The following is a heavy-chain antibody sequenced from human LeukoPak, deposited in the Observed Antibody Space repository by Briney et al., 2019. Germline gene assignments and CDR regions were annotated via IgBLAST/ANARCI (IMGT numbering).Heavy chain of an antibody. CDR1: GYTFTSYY. CDR2: INPSGGST. J-gene: IGHJ4*02. Sequence: ASVKVSCKASGYTFTSYYMHWVRQAPGQGLEWMGIINPSGGSTSYAQKFQGRVIMTRDTSTSTVYMELSGLRSDDTAVYYCGTLLSNGPFDYWGQGSLVTVSS. CDR3: GTLLSNGPFDY. V-gene: IGHV1-46*01.